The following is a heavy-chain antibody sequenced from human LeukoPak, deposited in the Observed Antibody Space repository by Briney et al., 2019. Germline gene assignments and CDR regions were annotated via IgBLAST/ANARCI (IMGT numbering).Heavy chain of an antibody. CDR3: AREKWLRLGGYFDY. CDR2: ISSSGSTI. D-gene: IGHD5-12*01. V-gene: IGHV3-11*01. Sequence: GGSLRLSCAASGFTFSDYYLSWIRQAPGKGLEWVSYISSSGSTIYYADSVKGRFTISRDNVKNSLHLQMNSLRAEDTAVYYCAREKWLRLGGYFDYWGQGTLVTVSS. J-gene: IGHJ4*02. CDR1: GFTFSDYY.